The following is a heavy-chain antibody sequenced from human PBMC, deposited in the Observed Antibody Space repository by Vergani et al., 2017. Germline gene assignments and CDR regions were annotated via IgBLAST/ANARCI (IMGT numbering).Heavy chain of an antibody. Sequence: QVQLQESGPGLVKPSETLSLTCPVSGGSISSYYWSWIRQPPGKGLEWIGYIYYSGSTNYKPSLKSRVTISVDTSKNQFSLKLSSVTAADTAVYYCARDRIVVVPAAISPDYYYYYGMDVWGQGTTVTVSS. D-gene: IGHD2-2*02. J-gene: IGHJ6*02. V-gene: IGHV4-59*01. CDR2: IYYSGST. CDR1: GGSISSYY. CDR3: ARDRIVVVPAAISPDYYYYYGMDV.